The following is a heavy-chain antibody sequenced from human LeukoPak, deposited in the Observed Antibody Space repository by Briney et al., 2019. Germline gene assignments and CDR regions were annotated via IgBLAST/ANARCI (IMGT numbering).Heavy chain of an antibody. V-gene: IGHV3-74*01. CDR2: INSDGSST. CDR3: AKDTGGYYGSGSQFDP. Sequence: GGSLRLSCAASGFTFTISWMHWVRQAPGKGLAWVSHINSDGSSTDYADSVRGRFTISRDNAKNTLYLQMNSLRAEDTALYYCAKDTGGYYGSGSQFDPWGQGTLVTVSS. J-gene: IGHJ5*02. D-gene: IGHD3-10*01. CDR1: GFTFTISW.